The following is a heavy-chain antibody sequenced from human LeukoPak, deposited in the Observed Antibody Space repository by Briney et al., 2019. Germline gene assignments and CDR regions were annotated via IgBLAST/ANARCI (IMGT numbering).Heavy chain of an antibody. Sequence: PSETLSLTCTGSGVSISSYYWSWLRQPAGKGREGVGRIYTSGSTNYNPSLKSRVTMSVDTSKNQFSLKLSSVTAADTAVYYCARGSPGILPTYYFDYWGQGTLVTVSS. CDR1: GVSISSYY. CDR3: ARGSPGILPTYYFDY. CDR2: IYTSGST. V-gene: IGHV4-4*07. J-gene: IGHJ4*02. D-gene: IGHD6-13*01.